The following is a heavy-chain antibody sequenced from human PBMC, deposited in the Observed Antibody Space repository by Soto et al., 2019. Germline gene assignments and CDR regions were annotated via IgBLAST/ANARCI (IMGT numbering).Heavy chain of an antibody. V-gene: IGHV3-13*01. CDR2: ISAAGDT. Sequence: EVQLVESGGGLVQPGGSLRLSCEASGFTFRNYDMHCVRQGTGKGLEGVSGISAAGDTDYADSVEGRFTITRENAQNSFFLQMNSLRVGDTAVYYCARTDRDFYGLDVWGQGTTVIVSS. CDR1: GFTFRNYD. CDR3: ARTDRDFYGLDV. J-gene: IGHJ6*02.